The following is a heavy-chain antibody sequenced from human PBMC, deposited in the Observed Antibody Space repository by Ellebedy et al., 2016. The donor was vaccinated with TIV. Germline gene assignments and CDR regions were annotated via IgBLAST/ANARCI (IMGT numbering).Heavy chain of an antibody. CDR2: ISGDGRTT. J-gene: IGHJ4*02. CDR3: AGHGDRAMTH. CDR1: GFIFKNFL. V-gene: IGHV3-74*01. Sequence: PGGSLRLSCGASGFIFKNFLMYWVRQAPGKGPEWVSRISGDGRTTNYADSVKGRFSISRDNANNMVYLQMSSLRAEDTAVYYCAGHGDRAMTHWGQGTLVTVSS. D-gene: IGHD5-18*01.